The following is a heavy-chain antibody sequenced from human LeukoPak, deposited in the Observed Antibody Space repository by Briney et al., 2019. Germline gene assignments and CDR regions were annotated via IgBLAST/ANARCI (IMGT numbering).Heavy chain of an antibody. D-gene: IGHD4-17*01. CDR1: GFTFRNYG. V-gene: IGHV3-30*18. J-gene: IGHJ6*02. CDR2: ISYDGSNK. Sequence: PGGSLRLSCTTSGFTFRNYGMHWVRQAPGKGLEWVAVISYDGSNKYYADSVKGRFTISRDNSKNTLYLQMNSLRAEDTAVYYCAKDGATVTTYYYYGMDVWGQGTTVTVSS. CDR3: AKDGATVTTYYYYGMDV.